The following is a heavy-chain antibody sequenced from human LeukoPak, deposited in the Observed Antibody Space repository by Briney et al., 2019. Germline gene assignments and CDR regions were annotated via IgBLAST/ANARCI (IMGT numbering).Heavy chain of an antibody. CDR1: GFTFSSYS. CDR3: ARDRESSGWKAPVGY. Sequence: GGSLRLSRAASGFTFSSYSMNWVRQAPGKGLEWVSSISSSSSYIYYADSVKGRFTISRDNAKNSLYLQMNSLRAEDTAVYYCARDRESSGWKAPVGYWGQGTLVTVSS. J-gene: IGHJ4*02. V-gene: IGHV3-21*01. CDR2: ISSSSSYI. D-gene: IGHD6-19*01.